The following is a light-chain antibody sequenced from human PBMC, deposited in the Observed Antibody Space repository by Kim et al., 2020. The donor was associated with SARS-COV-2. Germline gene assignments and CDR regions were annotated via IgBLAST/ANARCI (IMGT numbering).Light chain of an antibody. CDR3: QSYDSSNFWV. J-gene: IGLJ3*02. CDR1: SGSIASNY. V-gene: IGLV6-57*03. Sequence: NSMLTQPHSVSESPGKTVTISCTRSSGSIASNYVQRYQQRPGSAPTTVIYEDNQRPSGVPDRFSGSIDSSSNSASLTISGLKTEDEADYYCQSYDSSNFWVFGGGTQLTVL. CDR2: EDN.